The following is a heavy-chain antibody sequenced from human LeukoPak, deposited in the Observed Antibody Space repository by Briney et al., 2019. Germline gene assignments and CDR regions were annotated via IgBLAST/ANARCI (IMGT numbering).Heavy chain of an antibody. CDR3: ARASGNSHYYFYGMDV. CDR1: GFTFSSYA. Sequence: GGSLRLSCAASGFTFSSYAMHWVRQAPGKGLEYVSAISSNGGSTYYANSVKGRFTISRDNSKNTLYLQMGSLRAEDMAVYYCARASGNSHYYFYGMDVWGQGTTVTVSS. V-gene: IGHV3-64*01. CDR2: ISSNGGST. D-gene: IGHD4-23*01. J-gene: IGHJ6*02.